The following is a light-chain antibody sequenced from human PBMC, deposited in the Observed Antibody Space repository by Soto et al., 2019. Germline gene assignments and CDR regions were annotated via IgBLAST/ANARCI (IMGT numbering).Light chain of an antibody. V-gene: IGLV2-23*02. J-gene: IGLJ3*02. Sequence: QSALTQPASVSGSLGQSITISCTGASRDVGTYNFVSWYQQDPGKAPKLMIYEVTKRPSGVSYRFSGSKSGNTASLTISGLQAEDEADYYCCSYAGRSTWVFGGGTQLTV. CDR1: SRDVGTYNF. CDR3: CSYAGRSTWV. CDR2: EVT.